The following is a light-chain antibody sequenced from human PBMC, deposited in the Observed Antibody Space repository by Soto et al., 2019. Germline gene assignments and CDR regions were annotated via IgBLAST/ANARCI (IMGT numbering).Light chain of an antibody. CDR2: AVS. V-gene: IGLV2-14*01. CDR1: SSGVGGYNH. Sequence: QSALTQPASVSGSPGQSITISCTGTSSGVGGYNHVSWYQHSPGKAPKLILFAVSDRPSGVSHRFSGSKSGNTASLTISGLQAEYEADYYCCSYTSLSTVVFGGGTKLTVL. CDR3: CSYTSLSTVV. J-gene: IGLJ2*01.